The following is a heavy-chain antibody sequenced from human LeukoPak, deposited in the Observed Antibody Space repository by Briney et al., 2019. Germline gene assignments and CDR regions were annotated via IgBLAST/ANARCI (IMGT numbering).Heavy chain of an antibody. CDR2: VYSSGST. J-gene: IGHJ4*02. V-gene: IGHV4-4*07. CDR1: GGSISTYY. D-gene: IGHD7-27*01. CDR3: ARDLLLGNGGA. Sequence: PSETLSLNCTVSGGSISTYYWSWIRQPAGKGLEWIGRVYSSGSTDYNPSLKSRVTMSVDTSKNQFSLKLSSVTAADTAVYYCARDLLLGNGGAWGQGTLVTVSS.